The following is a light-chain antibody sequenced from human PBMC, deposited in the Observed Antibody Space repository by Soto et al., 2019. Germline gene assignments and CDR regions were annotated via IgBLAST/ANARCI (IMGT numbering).Light chain of an antibody. V-gene: IGKV1-33*01. Sequence: DIQMTQSPSSLSASVGDRVTITCQASQDISNYLNWYQQKPGKAPKLLIYDASNLETGVPSRFSGSGSGTDFTFTISSLQPEDIATYYCQQYDNLSPFTFGPGTKVDIK. J-gene: IGKJ3*01. CDR3: QQYDNLSPFT. CDR2: DAS. CDR1: QDISNY.